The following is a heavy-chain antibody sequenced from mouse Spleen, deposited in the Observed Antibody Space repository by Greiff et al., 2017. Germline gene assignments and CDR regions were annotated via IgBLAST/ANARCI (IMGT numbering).Heavy chain of an antibody. CDR3: ARASTENYAMDY. V-gene: IGHV5-16*01. D-gene: IGHD1-1*01. CDR2: INYDGSST. J-gene: IGHJ4*01. CDR1: GFTFSDYY. Sequence: EVKLVESEGGLVQPGSSMKLSCTASGFTFSDYYMAWVRQVPEKGLEWVANINYDGSSTYYLDSLKSRFIISRDNAKNILYLQMSSLKSEDTATYYCARASTENYAMDYWGQGTSVTVSS.